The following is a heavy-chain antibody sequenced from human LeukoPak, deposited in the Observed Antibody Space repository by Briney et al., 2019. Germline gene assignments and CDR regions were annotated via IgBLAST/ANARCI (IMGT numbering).Heavy chain of an antibody. J-gene: IGHJ4*02. D-gene: IGHD1-26*01. V-gene: IGHV3-64*04. CDR2: ISSNGGST. CDR3: AKRLLVGTTVRPYFDY. CDR1: GFTFSRYA. Sequence: GGSLRLSCSASGFTFSRYAMHWVRQAPGKGLEYVSAISSNGGSTYYADSVKGRFTISRDNSKHTLYLEMKSLRAEDTALYYCAKRLLVGTTVRPYFDYWGQGTPVTVSS.